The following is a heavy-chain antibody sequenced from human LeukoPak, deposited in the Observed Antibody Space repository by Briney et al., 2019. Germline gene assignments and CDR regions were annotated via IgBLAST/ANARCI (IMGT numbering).Heavy chain of an antibody. CDR2: INHSGST. J-gene: IGHJ4*02. CDR3: ARSTDLDVYYDFWSGYRY. D-gene: IGHD3-3*01. Sequence: SSETLSLTCAVYGGSFSGYYWSWIGQPPGKGLEWIGEINHSGSTNYNPSLKSRVTISVDTSKNQFSLKLSSVTAADTAVYYCARSTDLDVYYDFWSGYRYWGQGTLVTVSS. V-gene: IGHV4-34*01. CDR1: GGSFSGYY.